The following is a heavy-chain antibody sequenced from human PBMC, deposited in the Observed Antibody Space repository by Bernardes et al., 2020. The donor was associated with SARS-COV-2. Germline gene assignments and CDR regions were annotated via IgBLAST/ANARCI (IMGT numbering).Heavy chain of an antibody. CDR2: INPNSGGT. Sequence: ASVKVSCKASGYTFTGYYMHWVRQAPGQGLEWMGWINPNSGGTNYAQKFQGWVTMTRDTSISTAYMELSRLRSDDTAVYYCARDPVIKGYGMDVWGQGTTVTVSS. D-gene: IGHD2-21*01. CDR1: GYTFTGYY. CDR3: ARDPVIKGYGMDV. J-gene: IGHJ6*02. V-gene: IGHV1-2*04.